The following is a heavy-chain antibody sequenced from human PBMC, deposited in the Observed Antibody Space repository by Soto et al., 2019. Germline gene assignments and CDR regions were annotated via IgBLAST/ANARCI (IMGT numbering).Heavy chain of an antibody. CDR2: ISYDGSNK. CDR1: GFTFSSYA. D-gene: IGHD6-13*01. CDR3: AREGGVYSSSWYYFDY. J-gene: IGHJ4*02. Sequence: QVQLVESGGGVVQPGRSLRLSCAASGFTFSSYAMHWVRQAPGKGLEWVAVISYDGSNKYYADSVKGRFTISRDNSKNTLYLQMNSLRAEDTGVYYRAREGGVYSSSWYYFDYWGQGTLVIVSS. V-gene: IGHV3-30-3*01.